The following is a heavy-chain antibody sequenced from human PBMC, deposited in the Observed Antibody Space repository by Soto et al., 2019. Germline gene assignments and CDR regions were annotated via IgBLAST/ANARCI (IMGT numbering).Heavy chain of an antibody. Sequence: SETLSLTCAVYGGSFSGYYRSWIRQPPGKGLEWIGEINHSGSTNYNPSLKSRVTISVDTSKNQFSLKLSSVTAADTAVYYCARGFTFIWGSYRYAANNYFDYWGQGTLVTVCS. CDR3: ARGFTFIWGSYRYAANNYFDY. D-gene: IGHD3-16*02. CDR1: GGSFSGYY. J-gene: IGHJ4*02. CDR2: INHSGST. V-gene: IGHV4-34*01.